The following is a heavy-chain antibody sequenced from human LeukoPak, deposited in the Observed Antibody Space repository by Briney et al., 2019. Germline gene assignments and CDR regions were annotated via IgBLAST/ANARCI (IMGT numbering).Heavy chain of an antibody. J-gene: IGHJ4*02. V-gene: IGHV1-2*02. CDR3: ARGRNIEMTTMSGGSDY. Sequence: ASVKVSCKASGYTFTYYYMHWVRQAPGQGLEWMGWINPNSGGTNYAQKFQGRVSMTRDTSISTAYMNLSDLRSDDTAVYYCARGRNIEMTTMSGGSDYWGQGTLVTVSS. D-gene: IGHD5-24*01. CDR2: INPNSGGT. CDR1: GYTFTYYY.